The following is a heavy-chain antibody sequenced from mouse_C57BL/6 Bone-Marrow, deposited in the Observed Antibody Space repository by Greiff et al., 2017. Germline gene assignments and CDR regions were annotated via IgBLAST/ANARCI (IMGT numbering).Heavy chain of an antibody. J-gene: IGHJ2*01. CDR1: GFTFSDYG. D-gene: IGHD1-1*01. V-gene: IGHV5-17*01. CDR3: AKAVVATGYFDY. CDR2: ISSGSSTI. Sequence: DVQLVESGGGLVKPGGSLKLSCAASGFTFSDYGMHWVRQAPEKGLEWVAYISSGSSTIYYADTVKGRFTISRDNAKNTLFLQMTSLRSEDTAMDYCAKAVVATGYFDYWGQGTTLTVSS.